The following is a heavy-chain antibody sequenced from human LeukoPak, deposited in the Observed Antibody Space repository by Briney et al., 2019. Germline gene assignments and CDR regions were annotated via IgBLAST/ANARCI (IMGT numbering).Heavy chain of an antibody. CDR3: ATKSTAVGY. CDR1: GFIFSSYW. CDR2: IKQDGSEK. J-gene: IGHJ4*02. V-gene: IGHV3-7*03. Sequence: GGSLRLSCAASGFIFSSYWMSWVRQAPGKGLEWVANIKQDGSEKYYVDSLKGRFTISRDNAKNSLYLQMNSLRAEDTAVYYCATKSTAVGYWGQGTLVTVSS.